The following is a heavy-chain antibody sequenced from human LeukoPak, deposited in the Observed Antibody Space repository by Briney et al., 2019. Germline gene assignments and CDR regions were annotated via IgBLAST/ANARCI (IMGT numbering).Heavy chain of an antibody. CDR1: GGSFSGYH. D-gene: IGHD3-16*02. Sequence: SETLSLTCGVYGGSFSGYHWSWLGQPPGKGVEGMGEINHSGSTNYNPSLTSRGTTSVDTSKNQCSLKLSSVTAADTAVYYCARGRSWRLRLGELSLWGFDPWGQGTLVTVSS. CDR3: ARGRSWRLRLGELSLWGFDP. V-gene: IGHV4-34*01. CDR2: INHSGST. J-gene: IGHJ5*02.